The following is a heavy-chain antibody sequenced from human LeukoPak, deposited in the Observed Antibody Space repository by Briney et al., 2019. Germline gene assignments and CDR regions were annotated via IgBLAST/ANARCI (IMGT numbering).Heavy chain of an antibody. Sequence: NPSETLSLTCTVSGGSISSSSYYWGWIRQPPGKGLEWIGSIYYSGSTYYNPSLKSRVTISVDTSKNQFSLKLSSVTAADTAVYYCARPDGFHPSYFDYWGQGTLVTVSS. J-gene: IGHJ4*02. CDR2: IYYSGST. D-gene: IGHD5-24*01. V-gene: IGHV4-39*01. CDR3: ARPDGFHPSYFDY. CDR1: GGSISSSSYY.